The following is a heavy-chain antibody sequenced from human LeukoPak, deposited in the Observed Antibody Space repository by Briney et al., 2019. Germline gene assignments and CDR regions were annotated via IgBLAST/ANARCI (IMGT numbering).Heavy chain of an antibody. V-gene: IGHV4-31*03. D-gene: IGHD6-13*01. J-gene: IGHJ4*02. Sequence: SETLSLTCTVSGGSISSGGYYWSWIRQFPGKGLEWIYYVSYSGTTYYNPSLKSRVTISVATSKNQFSLKLTSVTAADTAVYYCARLRSVAGGTFYFDYWGQGILVTVSS. CDR2: VSYSGTT. CDR1: GGSISSGGYY. CDR3: ARLRSVAGGTFYFDY.